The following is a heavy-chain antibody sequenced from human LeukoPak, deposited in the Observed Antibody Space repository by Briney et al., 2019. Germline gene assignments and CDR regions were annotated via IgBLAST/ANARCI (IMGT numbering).Heavy chain of an antibody. Sequence: SVKVSGKAAGGTFSSYAISWVRQAPGQGLEWMGRIIPILGIANYAQKFQGRVTITADKSTSTAYMELSSLRSEDTAVYYCARDPTRHGYNYVWFLYWGQGTLVTVSS. V-gene: IGHV1-69*04. J-gene: IGHJ4*02. CDR3: ARDPTRHGYNYVWFLY. CDR1: GGTFSSYA. D-gene: IGHD5-24*01. CDR2: IIPILGIA.